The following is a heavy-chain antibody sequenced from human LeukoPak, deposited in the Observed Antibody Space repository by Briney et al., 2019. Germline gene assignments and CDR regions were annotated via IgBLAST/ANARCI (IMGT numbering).Heavy chain of an antibody. D-gene: IGHD3-10*01. CDR3: ARDSTYYYDSGSSGPHYFDF. V-gene: IGHV3-30*01. J-gene: IGHJ4*02. CDR1: GFTFSSYA. CDR2: ISYHGDIT. Sequence: GRSLRLSCAASGFTFSSYAIHWVRQAPGKGLEWVALISYHGDITYYADSVKGRFTLSRDNSKTTLFLQLNSLRAEDTAVYYCARDSTYYYDSGSSGPHYFDFWGQGTLVTVSS.